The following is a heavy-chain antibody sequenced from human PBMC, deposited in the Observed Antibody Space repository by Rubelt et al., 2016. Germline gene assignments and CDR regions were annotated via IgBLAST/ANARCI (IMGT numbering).Heavy chain of an antibody. J-gene: IGHJ4*02. CDR3: AREITPADLD. V-gene: IGHV3-30*04. D-gene: IGHD2-2*01. Sequence: QVQLVESGGGVVQPGRSLRLSCAASGFTFRSYAMHWVRQAPGKGLEWVAVISYDGSNKYYADSVKGRFTISRDNSKNTLYLQMNSLRAEDTAVYYCAREITPADLDWGQGTLVTVSS. CDR1: GFTFRSYA. CDR2: ISYDGSNK.